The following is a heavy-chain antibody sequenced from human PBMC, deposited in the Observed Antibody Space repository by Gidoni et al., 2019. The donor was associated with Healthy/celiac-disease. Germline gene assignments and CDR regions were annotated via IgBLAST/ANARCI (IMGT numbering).Heavy chain of an antibody. CDR3: ARVAYCGGDCFWYYYYYGMDV. V-gene: IGHV3-21*01. CDR1: GFTFSSSS. J-gene: IGHJ6*02. CDR2: ISSSSSYI. Sequence: EVQLVESGGGLVKPGGSLRLSCAASGFTFSSSSMNWVRQAPGKGLDGVSSISSSSSYIYYADSVKGRFTISRDNAKNSLYLQMNSLRAEDTAVYYCARVAYCGGDCFWYYYYYGMDVWGQGTTVTVSS. D-gene: IGHD2-21*02.